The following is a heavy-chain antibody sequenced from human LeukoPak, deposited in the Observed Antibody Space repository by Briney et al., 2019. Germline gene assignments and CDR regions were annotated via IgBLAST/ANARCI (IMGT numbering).Heavy chain of an antibody. V-gene: IGHV3-53*01. J-gene: IGHJ6*02. Sequence: GGSLRLSCAVSGFTFTTYAMSWVRQAPGKGLEWVSVIYSGGSTYYADSVKGRFTISRDNSKNTLYLQMNSLRAEDTAVYYCARDSSGWYRPYYYYGMDVWGQGTTVTVSS. CDR2: IYSGGST. CDR3: ARDSSGWYRPYYYYGMDV. D-gene: IGHD6-19*01. CDR1: GFTFTTYA.